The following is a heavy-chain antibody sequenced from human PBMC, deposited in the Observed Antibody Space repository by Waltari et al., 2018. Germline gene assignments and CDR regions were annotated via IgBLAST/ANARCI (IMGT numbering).Heavy chain of an antibody. D-gene: IGHD5-18*01. J-gene: IGHJ4*02. CDR3: ARDPHSLDY. CDR1: GFPFSRYS. V-gene: IGHV3-48*02. Sequence: DVQLVESGGGLVQPGGSLRLSCAASGFPFSRYSRNWVRQAPGKGLEWVSYISSSSNIYYADSVKGRFTVSRDNAKNSLYLQMNSLRDEDTAVYYCARDPHSLDYWGQGTLVTVSS. CDR2: ISSSSNI.